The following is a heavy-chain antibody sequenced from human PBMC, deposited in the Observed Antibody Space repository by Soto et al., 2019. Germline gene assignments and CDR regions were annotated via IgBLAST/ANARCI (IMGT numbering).Heavy chain of an antibody. Sequence: PGGSLRLSCVTSEFTFISYRMHWVRQAPGKGLEWVAVISYDGSNKYYADSVKGRFTISRDNSKNTLYLQMNSLRAEDTAVYYCAKGALWFGELLQNPLDYWGQGTLDTVSS. CDR2: ISYDGSNK. D-gene: IGHD3-10*01. CDR1: EFTFISYR. CDR3: AKGALWFGELLQNPLDY. J-gene: IGHJ4*02. V-gene: IGHV3-30*18.